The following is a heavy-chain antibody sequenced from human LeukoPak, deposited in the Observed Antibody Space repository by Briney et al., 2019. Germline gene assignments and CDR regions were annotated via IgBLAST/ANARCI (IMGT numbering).Heavy chain of an antibody. CDR3: ARGSDYYDSSGYYARLTDY. D-gene: IGHD3-22*01. V-gene: IGHV3-33*01. Sequence: GGSLRLSCAASGFTFSTYGMHWVRQAPGKGLEWVAVIWYDGGEQYYADSVKGRFTISRHNSKNPLYLQMNSLRAEGTAVYYCARGSDYYDSSGYYARLTDYWGQGTLVTVSS. CDR1: GFTFSTYG. J-gene: IGHJ4*02. CDR2: IWYDGGEQ.